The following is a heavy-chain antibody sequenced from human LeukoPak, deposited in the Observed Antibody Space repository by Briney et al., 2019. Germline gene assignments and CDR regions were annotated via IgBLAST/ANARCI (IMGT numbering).Heavy chain of an antibody. CDR2: IYYSGST. V-gene: IGHV4-59*08. D-gene: IGHD3-16*01. Sequence: SETLSLTFTVSGGSISSYYWSWIRQPPGKGLEWVGYIYYSGSTNYNPSLKSRVTISVDTSKNQFSLKLSSVTAADTAVYYCARHLAGYGGGFDYWGQGTLVTVSS. CDR1: GGSISSYY. CDR3: ARHLAGYGGGFDY. J-gene: IGHJ4*02.